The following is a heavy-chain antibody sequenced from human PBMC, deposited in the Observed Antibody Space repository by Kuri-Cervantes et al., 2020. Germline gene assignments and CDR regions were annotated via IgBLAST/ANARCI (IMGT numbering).Heavy chain of an antibody. CDR1: GYTFTSYA. CDR2: INAGNGNT. Sequence: ASVKVSCKASGYTFTSYAMHWVRQAPGQRLEWMGWINAGNGNTKYSQKFQGRVTMTRDTSTSTVYMELSSLRSEDTAVYYCARGSGMITFGGVIVFWGQGTLVTVSS. D-gene: IGHD3-16*02. V-gene: IGHV1-3*01. CDR3: ARGSGMITFGGVIVF. J-gene: IGHJ4*02.